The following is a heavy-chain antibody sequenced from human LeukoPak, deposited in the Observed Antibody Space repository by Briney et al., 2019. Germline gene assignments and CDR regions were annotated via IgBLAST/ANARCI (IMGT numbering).Heavy chain of an antibody. Sequence: GGSLRLSCAASGLTFSNAWMHWVRQAPGKGLEWVSYISSSSSTIYYADSVQGRFTISRDNAKNSLYLQMNSLRDEDTAVFYCARAPFYCSGGSCYPNYFDCWGQGTLVTVSS. V-gene: IGHV3-48*02. CDR1: GLTFSNAW. CDR2: ISSSSSTI. CDR3: ARAPFYCSGGSCYPNYFDC. J-gene: IGHJ4*02. D-gene: IGHD2-15*01.